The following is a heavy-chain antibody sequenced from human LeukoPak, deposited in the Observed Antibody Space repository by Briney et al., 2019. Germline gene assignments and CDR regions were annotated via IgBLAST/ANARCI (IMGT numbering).Heavy chain of an antibody. J-gene: IGHJ6*03. Sequence: KPSETLSLTCTVSGGSITSYYWSWIRQPPGKGLEWIAYIYYSGSTNYNPSLKSRVTISVDTSRNQFSLRLSSVTAADTAVYYCARHRSGWYPRDYYYMDVWGKGTTVTVSS. CDR3: ARHRSGWYPRDYYYMDV. D-gene: IGHD6-19*01. V-gene: IGHV4-59*08. CDR2: IYYSGST. CDR1: GGSITSYY.